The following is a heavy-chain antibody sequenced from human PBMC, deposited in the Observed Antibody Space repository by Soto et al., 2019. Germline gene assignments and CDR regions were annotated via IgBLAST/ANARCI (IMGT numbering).Heavy chain of an antibody. D-gene: IGHD3-3*01. V-gene: IGHV4-59*01. CDR3: ARATPGYYDFWSGYYPPGWFDP. CDR2: IYYSGST. J-gene: IGHJ5*02. CDR1: GGSISSYY. Sequence: SETLSLTCTVSGGSISSYYWSWIRQPPGKGLEWIGYIYYSGSTNYNPSLKSRVTISVDTSKNQFSLKLSSVTAADTAVYYCARATPGYYDFWSGYYPPGWFDPWGQGTLVTVS.